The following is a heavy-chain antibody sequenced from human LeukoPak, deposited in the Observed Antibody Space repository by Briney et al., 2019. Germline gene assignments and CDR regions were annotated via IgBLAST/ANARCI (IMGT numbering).Heavy chain of an antibody. Sequence: GGSLRLSCAASGFTVSSNYMSWVRQAPGKGLEWVSVIYSGDNTYYADSVKGRFTISRHNSKNTLYLQMNSLRAEDTAVYYCASSANWNYFFDSWGQGTLVTVSS. J-gene: IGHJ4*02. CDR1: GFTVSSNY. CDR2: IYSGDNT. CDR3: ASSANWNYFFDS. D-gene: IGHD1-7*01. V-gene: IGHV3-53*04.